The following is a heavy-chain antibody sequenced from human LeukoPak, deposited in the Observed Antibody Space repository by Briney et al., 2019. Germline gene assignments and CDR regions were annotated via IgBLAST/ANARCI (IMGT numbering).Heavy chain of an antibody. CDR1: GFTFSSHA. D-gene: IGHD3-22*01. CDR3: VSGDTGSGYYY. CDR2: ITGGGDSA. Sequence: GGSLRLSCGASGFTFSSHAMSWVRQTPERGLEWVSAITGGGDSAYYPDSVKGRFTISRDNSKNTLYLQMNNLGAEDPALYYCVSGDTGSGYYYWGQGTLVTVSS. V-gene: IGHV3-23*01. J-gene: IGHJ4*02.